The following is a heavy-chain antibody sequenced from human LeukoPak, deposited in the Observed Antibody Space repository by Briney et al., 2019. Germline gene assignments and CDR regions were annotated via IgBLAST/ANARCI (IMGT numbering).Heavy chain of an antibody. CDR1: GFTVSSNY. J-gene: IGHJ5*02. D-gene: IGHD6-13*01. CDR3: ARDQGRRRAAAGLRWFDP. V-gene: IGHV3-66*01. Sequence: GGSLRLSCAASGFTVSSNYMSWVRQAPGKGLEWVSVIYSGGSTYYADSVKGRFTISRDNSKNTLYLQMNSLRAEDTAVYYCARDQGRRRAAAGLRWFDPWGQGTLVTVSS. CDR2: IYSGGST.